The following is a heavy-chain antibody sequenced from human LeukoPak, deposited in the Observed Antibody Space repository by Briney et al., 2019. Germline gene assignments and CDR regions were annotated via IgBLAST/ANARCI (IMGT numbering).Heavy chain of an antibody. CDR1: GVSFSIYA. J-gene: IGHJ3*02. CDR2: IIPIIGTA. Sequence: ASVKVSCKASGVSFSIYAISWVRQAPGQGLEWMGGIIPIIGTANYAQRFQGRVTITTDESTSTASMELSSLRSEDTAVYYCARDVPSAITQDAFDIWGQGTMVTVSS. D-gene: IGHD2-2*01. V-gene: IGHV1-69*05. CDR3: ARDVPSAITQDAFDI.